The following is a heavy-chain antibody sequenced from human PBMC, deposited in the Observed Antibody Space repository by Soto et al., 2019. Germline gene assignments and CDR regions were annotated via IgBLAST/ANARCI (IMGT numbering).Heavy chain of an antibody. CDR1: GFTLSCFA. CDR2: ISASGSRS. D-gene: IGHD2-21*02. V-gene: IGHV3-23*01. J-gene: IGHJ4*02. CDR3: AKSRLVMTSSSCDS. Sequence: GGSLRLSCAASGFTLSCFAMGWVRQASGKGLEWVSDISASGSRSTYADFVRGRFTVSRGNSNNTLFLQLNSLTVEDTAGYYCAKSRLVMTSSSCDSWGQGALVTVS.